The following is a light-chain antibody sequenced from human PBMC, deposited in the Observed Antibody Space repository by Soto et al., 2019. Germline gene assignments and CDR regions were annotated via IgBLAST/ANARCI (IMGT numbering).Light chain of an antibody. CDR1: QRVSSSY. Sequence: EIVLPQSPATLPLSPGERATLSCRASQRVSSSYLAWYQQKPGQAPRLLIYGALNRATGIPARFSGSGSGTAFTLTISRLAPEDFAVYFCQQYHSSVWTFGQGTKVDIK. CDR3: QQYHSSVWT. V-gene: IGKV3-20*01. CDR2: GAL. J-gene: IGKJ1*01.